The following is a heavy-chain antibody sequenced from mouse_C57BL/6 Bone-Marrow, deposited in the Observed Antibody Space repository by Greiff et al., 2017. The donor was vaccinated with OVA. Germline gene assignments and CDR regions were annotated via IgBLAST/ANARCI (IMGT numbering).Heavy chain of an antibody. J-gene: IGHJ1*03. D-gene: IGHD2-5*01. Sequence: QVQLQQPGAELVKPGASVKLSCKPSGYTFTSYWMPWVKQRPGQGLEWIGMIHPNSGSTNYNEKFKSKATLTVDKSSSTAYMQLSSLTSEDSAVYYCARGGFYDSNYVGGYFDVWGTGTTVTVSS. CDR1: GYTFTSYW. CDR2: IHPNSGST. V-gene: IGHV1-64*01. CDR3: ARGGFYDSNYVGGYFDV.